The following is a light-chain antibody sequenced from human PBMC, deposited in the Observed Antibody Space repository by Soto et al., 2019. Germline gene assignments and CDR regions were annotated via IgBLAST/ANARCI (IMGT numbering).Light chain of an antibody. V-gene: IGKV4-1*01. J-gene: IGKJ1*01. CDR3: QQYYSTPWT. CDR1: QSILYSSNNKRY. Sequence: DIVMIQSPDSLAVSLGERATIKCKSSQSILYSSNNKRYLAWYQQKPGQSPKPLIYWASTRESGVPDRFSGSGSGTDFTLTISSLQAEDVAVYFCQQYYSTPWTFGQGTKVDIK. CDR2: WAS.